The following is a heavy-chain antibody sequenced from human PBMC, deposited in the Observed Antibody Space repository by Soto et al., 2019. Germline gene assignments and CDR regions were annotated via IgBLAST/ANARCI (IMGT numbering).Heavy chain of an antibody. CDR2: IIPIFGTA. J-gene: IGHJ4*02. V-gene: IGHV1-69*13. CDR3: ARVGLGYCSSTSCYPVFDY. CDR1: GGTFSSYA. D-gene: IGHD2-2*01. Sequence: SVKVSCKASGGTFSSYAISWVRQAPGQGLEWMGGIIPIFGTANYAQKFKGRVTITADESTSTAYMELSSLRSEDTAVYYCARVGLGYCSSTSCYPVFDYWGQGTPVTVSS.